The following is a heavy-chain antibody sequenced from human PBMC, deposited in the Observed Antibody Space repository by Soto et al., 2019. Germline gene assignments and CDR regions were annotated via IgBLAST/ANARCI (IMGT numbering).Heavy chain of an antibody. J-gene: IGHJ4*02. V-gene: IGHV4-59*01. CDR1: GASISSYY. D-gene: IGHD1-1*01. CDR3: ARAAYNVDY. Sequence: QVQLQESGPGLVKPSETLSLTCTVSGASISSYYWNWIRHPPGKGLEWIGYISYSGSTNYSPSLKSRVTISVDTSKNQFSLKLSSVTAADTAVYYCARAAYNVDYWGQGTLVTVSS. CDR2: ISYSGST.